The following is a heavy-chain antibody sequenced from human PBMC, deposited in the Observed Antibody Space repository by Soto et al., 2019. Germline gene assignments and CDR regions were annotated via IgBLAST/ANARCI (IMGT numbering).Heavy chain of an antibody. CDR3: AKVIVVVPAAILDAFDI. Sequence: GGSLRLSCAASGFTFSSYAMSWVRQAPGKGLEWVSAISGSGGSTYYADSVKGRFTISRDNSKNTLYLQMNSLRAEDTAVYYCAKVIVVVPAAILDAFDIWGQGTMVTVSS. V-gene: IGHV3-23*01. CDR1: GFTFSSYA. CDR2: ISGSGGST. D-gene: IGHD2-2*01. J-gene: IGHJ3*02.